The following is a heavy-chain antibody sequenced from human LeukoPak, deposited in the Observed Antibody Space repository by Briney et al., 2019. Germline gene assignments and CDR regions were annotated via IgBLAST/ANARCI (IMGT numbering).Heavy chain of an antibody. CDR2: IYENGGTT. CDR3: AKDFRIGYSAHFDY. J-gene: IGHJ4*02. V-gene: IGHV3-23*01. Sequence: GGSLRLSCVGSGFTFRSHAMRWVRQAPEKGLEFVSGIYENGGTTYYADSVKGRFSISRDNSKNTLYLQMDSLRGEDTAVYYCAKDFRIGYSAHFDYWGQGALVTVSS. D-gene: IGHD2-21*01. CDR1: GFTFRSHA.